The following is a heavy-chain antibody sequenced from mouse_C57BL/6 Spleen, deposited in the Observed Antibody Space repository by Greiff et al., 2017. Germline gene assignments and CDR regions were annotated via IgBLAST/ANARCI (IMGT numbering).Heavy chain of an antibody. Sequence: VKLMESGAELVKPGASVKLSCKASGYTFTEYTIHWVKQRSGQGLEWIGWFYPGSGSIKYNEKFKDKATLTADKSSSTVYMELSRLTSEDSAVYFCARHEGKGYYSKGYFDVWGTGTTVTVSS. CDR3: ARHEGKGYYSKGYFDV. D-gene: IGHD2-5*01. J-gene: IGHJ1*03. CDR1: GYTFTEYT. CDR2: FYPGSGSI. V-gene: IGHV1-62-2*01.